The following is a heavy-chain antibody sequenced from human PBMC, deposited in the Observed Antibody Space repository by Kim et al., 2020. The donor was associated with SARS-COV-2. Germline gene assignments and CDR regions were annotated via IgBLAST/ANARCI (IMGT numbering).Heavy chain of an antibody. V-gene: IGHV3-48*03. Sequence: GGSLRLSCAASGFMFSSYEMNWVRQAPGKGMEWISYITSSGKTIYYADSVKGRFTISRDNAKNSLYLQMNSLRAEDTAVYYCARGSLVGVTIFWGQGTLV. J-gene: IGHJ4*02. CDR2: ITSSGKTI. CDR3: ARGSLVGVTIF. D-gene: IGHD1-26*01. CDR1: GFMFSSYE.